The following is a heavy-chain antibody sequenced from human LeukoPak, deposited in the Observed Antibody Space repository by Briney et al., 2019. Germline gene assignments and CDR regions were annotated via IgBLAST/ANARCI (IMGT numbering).Heavy chain of an antibody. CDR1: GFTFSSYA. CDR2: LPYDGSNK. V-gene: IGHV3-30*04. CDR3: VRGAYSSSWLNFDY. D-gene: IGHD6-13*01. J-gene: IGHJ4*02. Sequence: GGSLRLACAASGFTFSSYAMHWVRHAPGKELGWVSLLPYDGSNKYYADSVKGRVTVSRDNSKNTLYLQRNSLRAEDTAVYYCVRGAYSSSWLNFDYWGQGTLVTVSS.